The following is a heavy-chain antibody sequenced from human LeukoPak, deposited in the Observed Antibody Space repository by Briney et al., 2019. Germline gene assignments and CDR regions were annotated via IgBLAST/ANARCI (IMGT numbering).Heavy chain of an antibody. Sequence: GGSLRLSCAASGFTFSSYSMTWVRQAPGKGLEWVSSISSSSSYIYYADSVKGRFTISRDNVKNSLYLQMNSLRAEDTAVYYCARDQGQEPTSAAGAFDYWGQGTLVTVSS. CDR2: ISSSSSYI. J-gene: IGHJ4*02. D-gene: IGHD6-13*01. V-gene: IGHV3-21*01. CDR1: GFTFSSYS. CDR3: ARDQGQEPTSAAGAFDY.